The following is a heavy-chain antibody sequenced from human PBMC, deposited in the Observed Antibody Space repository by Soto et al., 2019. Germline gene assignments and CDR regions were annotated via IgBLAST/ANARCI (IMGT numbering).Heavy chain of an antibody. V-gene: IGHV3-23*01. J-gene: IGHJ4*02. CDR2: IGGGGGVA. D-gene: IGHD3-9*01. CDR3: AKDVVARYDILTVYPYFAY. Sequence: EVQLLESGGTLVQPGGSMRLSCSASGVTFSNYAMSWVRQAPGKGLEGVSGIGGGGGVAYYADSVTGRFTMSRDNSKNTLYLQMDSLRAEDTAVYFCAKDVVARYDILTVYPYFAYWGQGTLVTVAS. CDR1: GVTFSNYA.